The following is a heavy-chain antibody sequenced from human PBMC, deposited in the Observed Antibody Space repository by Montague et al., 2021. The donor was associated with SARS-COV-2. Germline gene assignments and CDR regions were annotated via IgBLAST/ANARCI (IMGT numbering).Heavy chain of an antibody. CDR3: ARVPYRLLFVPRYYGMDV. Sequence: SETLSLTCAVYGGSLSGYYWSWIRQPPGEGLEWIAEISHSGSTSYNPSLKSRVTISVDTSKNQFSLKLSSATAAGTAAYYCARVPYRLLFVPRYYGMDVWGQGTTVTVSS. D-gene: IGHD2-2*01. V-gene: IGHV4-34*01. CDR2: ISHSGST. J-gene: IGHJ6*02. CDR1: GGSLSGYY.